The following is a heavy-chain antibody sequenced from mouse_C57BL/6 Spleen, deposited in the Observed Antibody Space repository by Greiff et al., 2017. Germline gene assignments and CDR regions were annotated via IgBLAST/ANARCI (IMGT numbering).Heavy chain of an antibody. D-gene: IGHD2-4*01. CDR3: ARPRYDYDGSWFAY. V-gene: IGHV5-17*01. Sequence: VQLKQSGGGLVKPGGSLKLSCAASGFTFSDYGMHWVRQAPEKGLEWVAYISSGSSTIYYADTVKGRFTISRDNAKNTLFLQIASLRSEDTAMYYWARPRYDYDGSWFAYWGQGTLVTVSA. CDR2: ISSGSSTI. J-gene: IGHJ3*01. CDR1: GFTFSDYG.